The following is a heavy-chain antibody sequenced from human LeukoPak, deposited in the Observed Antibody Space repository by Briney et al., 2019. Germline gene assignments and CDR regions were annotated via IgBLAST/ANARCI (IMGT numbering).Heavy chain of an antibody. J-gene: IGHJ5*02. Sequence: SETLSLTCTVSGGSISSYYWSWIRQPPGKGLEWIGYIYYSGSTNYNPSLMSRVTISVDTSKNQFSLKLSSVTAADTAVYYCARNKYSSSWYWFDPWGQGTLVTVSS. D-gene: IGHD6-13*01. V-gene: IGHV4-59*01. CDR2: IYYSGST. CDR3: ARNKYSSSWYWFDP. CDR1: GGSISSYY.